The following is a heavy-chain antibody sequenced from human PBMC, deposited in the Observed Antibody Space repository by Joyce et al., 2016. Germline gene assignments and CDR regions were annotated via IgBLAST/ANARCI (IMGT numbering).Heavy chain of an antibody. D-gene: IGHD1-26*01. CDR3: ARYSESGSYHPFDY. V-gene: IGHV1-46*01. Sequence: QVQLVQSGAEVKKPGASVKVSCKASGYTFTNHYMHWVRQAPGQGLEWMGIINPSGGSTFYAQRFQGRGSMTKDTSTSTVYMELSSLRSEDTAVYYCARYSESGSYHPFDYWGQGTLVTVSS. CDR1: GYTFTNHY. CDR2: INPSGGST. J-gene: IGHJ4*02.